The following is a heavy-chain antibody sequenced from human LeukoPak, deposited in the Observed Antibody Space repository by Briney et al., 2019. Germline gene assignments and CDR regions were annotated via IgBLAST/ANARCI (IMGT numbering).Heavy chain of an antibody. V-gene: IGHV3-23*01. D-gene: IGHD3-10*01. Sequence: GGSLRLSCVASGFTFSTYGMSWVRQAPGKGLEWVSAISGSGGSTYYADSVKGRFTISRDNSKSTLYIQMNSLRAEDTAVYYCARAKPKNMVRGLIMRRESRYYFDYWGQGTLVTVSS. CDR3: ARAKPKNMVRGLIMRRESRYYFDY. CDR2: ISGSGGST. J-gene: IGHJ4*02. CDR1: GFTFSTYG.